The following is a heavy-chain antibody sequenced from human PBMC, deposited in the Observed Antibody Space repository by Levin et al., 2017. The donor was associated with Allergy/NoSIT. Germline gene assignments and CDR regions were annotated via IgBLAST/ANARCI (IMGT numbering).Heavy chain of an antibody. V-gene: IGHV3-30*04. Sequence: PGGSLRLSCAASGFTFSSFAIHWVRQAPGKGLEWVAVISHDGSKKYYTDSVKGRFTISRDNSKNTLFLQMNSLRAEDTALYFCARDPSYFYDSSGYFDYWGQGTLVTVSS. CDR2: ISHDGSKK. J-gene: IGHJ4*02. D-gene: IGHD3-22*01. CDR1: GFTFSSFA. CDR3: ARDPSYFYDSSGYFDY.